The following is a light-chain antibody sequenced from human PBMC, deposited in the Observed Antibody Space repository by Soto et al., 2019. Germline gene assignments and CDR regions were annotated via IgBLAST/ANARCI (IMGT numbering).Light chain of an antibody. Sequence: EIVLTPSPATLSLSPGARATLSCRASQSVSSYLAWYQQKPGQAPRLLIYDASNRATGIPARFSGSGSGTDFTLTISSLEPEDFAVYYCQQRSNWPITFGQGTRLEI. J-gene: IGKJ5*01. CDR1: QSVSSY. V-gene: IGKV3-11*01. CDR3: QQRSNWPIT. CDR2: DAS.